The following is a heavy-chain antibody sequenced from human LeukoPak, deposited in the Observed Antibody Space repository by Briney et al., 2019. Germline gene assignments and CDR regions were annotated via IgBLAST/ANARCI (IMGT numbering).Heavy chain of an antibody. Sequence: PGGSLRLSCAVSGFTFSNHWMGWVRQAPEKGLEWVANIKEDGSEKYYVDSVKGRFTISRDNAKNSLHLQMNSLRAEDTAVYYCARYRGLGGGYYFDYWGQGTLVTVSS. CDR3: ARYRGLGGGYYFDY. J-gene: IGHJ4*02. CDR1: GFTFSNHW. CDR2: IKEDGSEK. D-gene: IGHD5-12*01. V-gene: IGHV3-7*04.